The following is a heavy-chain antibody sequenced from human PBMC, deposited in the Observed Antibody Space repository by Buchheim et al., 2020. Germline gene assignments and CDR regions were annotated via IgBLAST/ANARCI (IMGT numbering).Heavy chain of an antibody. J-gene: IGHJ5*02. CDR2: IYTSGST. Sequence: VQLVESGGGLVKPGESLRLSCAASGITFINAWLSWIRQPAGKGLEWIGRIYTSGSTNYNPSLKSRVTISVDTSKNQFSLKLSSVTAADTAVYYCARAQAYSIAAPDGFDPWGQGTL. CDR3: ARAQAYSIAAPDGFDP. D-gene: IGHD6-6*01. V-gene: IGHV4-4*07. CDR1: GITFINAW.